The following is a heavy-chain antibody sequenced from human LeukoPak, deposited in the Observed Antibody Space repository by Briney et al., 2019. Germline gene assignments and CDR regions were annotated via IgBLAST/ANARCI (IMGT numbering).Heavy chain of an antibody. V-gene: IGHV3-11*01. Sequence: PGGSLRLSCAASGFTFSDYYMSWIRQAPGKGLEWVSYISGSGSTIYYADSVKGRLTISRDNAKNSLYLQMNSLRAEDTAVYYCARDDYGDYTPRSWGQGTLVTVSS. CDR3: ARDDYGDYTPRS. CDR2: ISGSGSTI. CDR1: GFTFSDYY. D-gene: IGHD4-17*01. J-gene: IGHJ4*02.